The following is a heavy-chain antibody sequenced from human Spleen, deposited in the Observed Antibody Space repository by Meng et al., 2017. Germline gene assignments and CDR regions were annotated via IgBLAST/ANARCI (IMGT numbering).Heavy chain of an antibody. CDR3: ARLLLGSSWTFEY. V-gene: IGHV3-66*02. CDR2: IYSGGST. D-gene: IGHD6-13*01. J-gene: IGHJ4*02. Sequence: GESLKISCAASGFTVSSNYMSWVRQAPGKGLEWVSVIYSGGSTYYADSVKGRFTISRDNSKNTLYLQMNSLRVEDTAVYYCARLLLGSSWTFEYWGQGTLVTVSS. CDR1: GFTVSSNY.